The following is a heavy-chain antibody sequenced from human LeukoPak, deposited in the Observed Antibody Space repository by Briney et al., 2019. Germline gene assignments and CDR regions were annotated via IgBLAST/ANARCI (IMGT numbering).Heavy chain of an antibody. V-gene: IGHV3-30*04. CDR1: GFTFSSYA. Sequence: GRSLRLSCAASGFTFSSYAMHWVRRAPGKGLEWVAVISYDGSNKYYADSVKGRFTISRDNSKNTLYLQMNSLRAEDTAVYYCAKTWIQLWAPEGFDYWGQGTLVTVSS. D-gene: IGHD5-18*01. CDR2: ISYDGSNK. J-gene: IGHJ4*02. CDR3: AKTWIQLWAPEGFDY.